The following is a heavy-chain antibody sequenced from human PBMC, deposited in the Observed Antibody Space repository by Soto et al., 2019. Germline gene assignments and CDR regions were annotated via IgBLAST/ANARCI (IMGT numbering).Heavy chain of an antibody. CDR2: IYSGGRT. D-gene: IGHD5-12*01. J-gene: IGHJ4*02. CDR1: GFSVTANY. CDR3: HGYGY. V-gene: IGHV3-53*01. Sequence: EVQVVESGGGLIQPGGSLRLSFEVSGFSVTANYMSWVRQAPGKGLEWVSVIYSGGRTYYIDSVKGRFSISRDISKNTLYLQMNSLRAEDTAVYYCHGYGYWGQGTPVTVSS.